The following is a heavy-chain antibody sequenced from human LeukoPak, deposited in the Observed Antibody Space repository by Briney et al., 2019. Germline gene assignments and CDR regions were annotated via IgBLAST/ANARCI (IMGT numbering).Heavy chain of an antibody. Sequence: ASVKVSCKTSGYSENFYGITWVRQVAGQGLEWMGWINTNTGNPTYAQGFTGRFVFSLDTSVSTAYLQISSLKAEDTAVYYCARSIGAAGYMDVWGKGTTVTVSS. CDR2: INTNTGNP. V-gene: IGHV7-4-1*02. CDR1: GYSENFYG. D-gene: IGHD6-13*01. CDR3: ARSIGAAGYMDV. J-gene: IGHJ6*03.